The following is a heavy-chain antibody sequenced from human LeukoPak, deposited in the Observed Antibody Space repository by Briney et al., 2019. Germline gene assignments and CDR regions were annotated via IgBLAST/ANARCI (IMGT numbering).Heavy chain of an antibody. CDR3: AKDLGSGSGNPEY. Sequence: TGGSLRLSCATSGFTLISYDMHWVRQAPGKGLEWVALIRYDGSNTNYADSVRGRFTISRDTSNNTLYLQMDSLRVEDTAVYFCAKDLGSGSGNPEYWGQGTLVTVSS. D-gene: IGHD3-10*01. CDR1: GFTLISYD. V-gene: IGHV3-30*02. J-gene: IGHJ4*02. CDR2: IRYDGSNT.